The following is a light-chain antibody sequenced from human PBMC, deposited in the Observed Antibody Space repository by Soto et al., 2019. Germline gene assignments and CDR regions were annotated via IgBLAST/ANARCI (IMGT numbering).Light chain of an antibody. J-gene: IGKJ1*01. CDR2: KAS. V-gene: IGKV1-5*03. CDR3: QQYSYYAT. Sequence: DIQMTQSPSTLSASVGDRVTSTCRASQTISSWLAWYQQKPGKAPKLLIYKASTLESGVPSRFSGSGSGTDFTLTVTSLQPEDFATYYCQQYSYYATFGQGTKVEIK. CDR1: QTISSW.